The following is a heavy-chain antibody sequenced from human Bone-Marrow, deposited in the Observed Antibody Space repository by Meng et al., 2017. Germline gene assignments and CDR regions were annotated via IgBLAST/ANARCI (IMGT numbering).Heavy chain of an antibody. CDR2: INPDGSEK. Sequence: LSLTCAASGFSFSGSWMNWVRQAPGKALDWVASINPDGSEKHHVDSVKGRFTISRDNAKNSLYLQINSLIVEDTAVYYCARDVAYSAFDIWGQGTMVTVSS. J-gene: IGHJ3*02. CDR1: GFSFSGSW. CDR3: ARDVAYSAFDI. V-gene: IGHV3-7*01. D-gene: IGHD2-21*01.